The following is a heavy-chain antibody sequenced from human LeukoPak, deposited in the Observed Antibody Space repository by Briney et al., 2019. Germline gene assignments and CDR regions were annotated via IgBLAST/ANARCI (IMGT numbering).Heavy chain of an antibody. D-gene: IGHD1-14*01. CDR3: ARDRSPWETRNPDAFDI. CDR2: ISPSGGIT. Sequence: PGGSLRLSCAASGFTFSSHGMNWVRQAPGKGLEWVSGISPSGGITYYTDSVKGRFTISRDNSKNALYLQMNSLRAEDTAVYYCARDRSPWETRNPDAFDIWGQGTMVTVSS. V-gene: IGHV3-23*01. J-gene: IGHJ3*02. CDR1: GFTFSSHG.